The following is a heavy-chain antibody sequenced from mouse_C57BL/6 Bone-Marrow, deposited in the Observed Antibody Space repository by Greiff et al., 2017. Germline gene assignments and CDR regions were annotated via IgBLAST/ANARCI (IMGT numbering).Heavy chain of an antibody. V-gene: IGHV1-54*01. Sequence: VQLQQSGAELVRPGTSVKVSCKASGYAFTNYLIAWVKQRPGQGLEWIGVINPGSGGTNYNEKFKGKATLTADKSSSTAYVQLSSLTSEDSAVYFCARTAMSYYCDMDYWGEGTTVTVSS. CDR3: ARTAMSYYCDMDY. CDR2: INPGSGGT. CDR1: GYAFTNYL. J-gene: IGHJ4*01. D-gene: IGHD1-2*01.